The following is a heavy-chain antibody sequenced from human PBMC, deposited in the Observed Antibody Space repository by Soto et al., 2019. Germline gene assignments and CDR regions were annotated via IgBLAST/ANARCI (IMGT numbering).Heavy chain of an antibody. CDR2: SNAGNGNT. Sequence: ASVKVSCKASGYTFTSYAMHWVRQAPGQRLEWMGWSNAGNGNTKYSQEFQGRVTITRDTSASTAYMELSSLRSEDMAVYCCARGGAAAAHYYYYGMDVWGQGTTVTVSS. J-gene: IGHJ6*02. V-gene: IGHV1-3*02. D-gene: IGHD6-13*01. CDR1: GYTFTSYA. CDR3: ARGGAAAAHYYYYGMDV.